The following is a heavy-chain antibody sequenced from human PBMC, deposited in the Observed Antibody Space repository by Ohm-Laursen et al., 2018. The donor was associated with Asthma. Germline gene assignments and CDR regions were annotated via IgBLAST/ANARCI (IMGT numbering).Heavy chain of an antibody. J-gene: IGHJ2*01. CDR2: ISTASSFI. V-gene: IGHV3-21*01. CDR1: GYTFSRYS. D-gene: IGHD3-22*01. Sequence: SLRLSCTASGYTFSRYSIHWVRQIPGKGLEWVASISTASSFIYYADSVRGRFTITRDNAKNTVYLQMNSLRAEDTAVYYCARPQAGRADRHFDLWGRGTLVTVSS. CDR3: ARPQAGRADRHFDL.